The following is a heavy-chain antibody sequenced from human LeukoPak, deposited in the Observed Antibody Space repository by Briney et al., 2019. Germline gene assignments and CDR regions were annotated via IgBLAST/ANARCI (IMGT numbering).Heavy chain of an antibody. CDR2: IYYSRST. CDR3: ARQSDYDPYYYGMDV. CDR1: GGSFSGYY. V-gene: IGHV4-59*01. D-gene: IGHD3-3*01. Sequence: PSETLSLTCAVYGGSFSGYYWSWIRQPPGKGLEWIGYIYYSRSTNYNPSLKSRVTISVGTSKNQFSLKLSSVTAADTAVYYCARQSDYDPYYYGMDVWGQGTTVTVSS. J-gene: IGHJ6*02.